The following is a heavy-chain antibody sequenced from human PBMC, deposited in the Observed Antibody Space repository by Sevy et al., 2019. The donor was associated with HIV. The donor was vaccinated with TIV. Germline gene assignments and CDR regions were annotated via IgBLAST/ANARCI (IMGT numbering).Heavy chain of an antibody. CDR3: ARDRRNYGGQYFDF. J-gene: IGHJ4*02. V-gene: IGHV3-11*06. D-gene: IGHD4-17*01. CDR2: ISSGTTYT. CDR1: GFTFSDYY. Sequence: GGSLRLSCAASGFTFSDYYMSWIRQAPGKGLEWISYISSGTTYTNDADSVKGRFTISRDNAKNSLDLQMNSLRAEDTAVYYCARDRRNYGGQYFDFWGQGTLVTVSS.